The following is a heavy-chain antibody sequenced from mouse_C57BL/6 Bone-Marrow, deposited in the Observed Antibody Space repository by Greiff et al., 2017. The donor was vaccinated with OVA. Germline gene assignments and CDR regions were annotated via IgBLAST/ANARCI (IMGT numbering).Heavy chain of an antibody. J-gene: IGHJ2*01. V-gene: IGHV6-6*01. CDR1: GFTFSDAW. Sequence: EVKLVESGGGLVQPGGSMKLSCAASGFTFSDAWMDWVRQSPEKGLEWVAEIRNKANNHATYYAESVQGRFTISRDDSKSSVYLQMNSLRADDTGIYYCTRLYYRNGGPYWGQGTTLTVSS. CDR3: TRLYYRNGGPY. D-gene: IGHD2-1*01. CDR2: IRNKANNHAT.